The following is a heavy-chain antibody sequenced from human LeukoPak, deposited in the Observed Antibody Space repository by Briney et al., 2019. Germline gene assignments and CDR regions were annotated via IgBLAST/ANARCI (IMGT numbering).Heavy chain of an antibody. CDR1: GFTFSSYA. CDR2: ISYDGSNK. J-gene: IGHJ4*02. D-gene: IGHD3-3*01. Sequence: GGSLRLSCAASGFTFSSYAMHWVRQAPGKGLEWVALISYDGSNKYYADSVKGRFTISRDNSKNTLYLQMNSLRAEDTAVYYCARDWGGYDFWSGYGLDYWGQGTLVTVSS. CDR3: ARDWGGYDFWSGYGLDY. V-gene: IGHV3-30-3*01.